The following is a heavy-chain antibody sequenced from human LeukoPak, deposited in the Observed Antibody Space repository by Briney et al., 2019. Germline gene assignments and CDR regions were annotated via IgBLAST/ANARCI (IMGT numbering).Heavy chain of an antibody. V-gene: IGHV3-66*01. J-gene: IGHJ4*02. D-gene: IGHD6-6*01. CDR1: GVTVGNNY. Sequence: PGGSLRLSCAASGVTVGNNYMNWVRQAPGKGLEWVSLIYSGGSTHYADSVKGRFTISRDNSKNTLYLQMNSLRVDDTAVYYCARDPPAVAASTYGWGQGTLVTVSS. CDR2: IYSGGST. CDR3: ARDPPAVAASTYG.